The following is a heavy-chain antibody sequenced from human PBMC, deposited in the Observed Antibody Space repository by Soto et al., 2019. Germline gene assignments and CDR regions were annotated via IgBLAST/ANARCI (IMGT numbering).Heavy chain of an antibody. V-gene: IGHV4-34*01. CDR1: GGSFSGYY. CDR2: INHSGST. CDR3: ARSWYSYGFNSYYYYYGMDV. D-gene: IGHD5-18*01. J-gene: IGHJ6*02. Sequence: QVQLQQWGAGLLKPSETLSLTCAVYGGSFSGYYWSWIRQPPGKGLEWIGEINHSGSTNYNPSLKSRGTISVDTSKNQFSLKLSSVTAADTAVYYCARSWYSYGFNSYYYYYGMDVWGQGTTVTVSS.